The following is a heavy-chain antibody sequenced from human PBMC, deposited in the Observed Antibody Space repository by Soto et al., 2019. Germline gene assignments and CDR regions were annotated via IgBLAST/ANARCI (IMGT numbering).Heavy chain of an antibody. Sequence: PSETLSLTCTVSGISITSSYWNWFQQSPGKGLEWIGQISDGGDINYNPPLESRVAISTDTSKNQVSLTLTAVNAADTAVYFCARGRHWFGPWGQGTLVTVSS. V-gene: IGHV4-59*12. CDR1: GISITSSY. CDR2: ISDGGDI. J-gene: IGHJ5*02. CDR3: ARGRHWFGP.